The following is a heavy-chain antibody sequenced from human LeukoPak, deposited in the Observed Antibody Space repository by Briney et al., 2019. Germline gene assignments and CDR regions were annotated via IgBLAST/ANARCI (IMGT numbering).Heavy chain of an antibody. CDR3: ARHRPITMVRGGWFDP. CDR2: IYYSGST. D-gene: IGHD3-10*01. Sequence: SETLSLTCTVSGGSISSYYWSWIRQPPGKGLEWIGYIYYSGSTNYNPSLKSRVTISVDTSKNQFSLKLSSVTAADTAVYYCARHRPITMVRGGWFDPWGQGTLVTVSS. V-gene: IGHV4-59*01. J-gene: IGHJ5*02. CDR1: GGSISSYY.